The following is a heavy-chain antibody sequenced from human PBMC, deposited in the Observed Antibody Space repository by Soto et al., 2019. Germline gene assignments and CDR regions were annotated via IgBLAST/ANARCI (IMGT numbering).Heavy chain of an antibody. CDR3: ATACRDGYNCLDY. CDR2: INPNSGGT. D-gene: IGHD5-12*01. CDR1: GYTFTGYY. J-gene: IGHJ4*02. Sequence: QGQLVQSGAEVKKPGASVKVSCKASGYTFTGYYIHWMRQAPGQGLEWMGWINPNSGGTNYAQKFQGWVTMTRDTSISTAYMELSRLTSDDTAVYYCATACRDGYNCLDYWGQGTLVTVSS. V-gene: IGHV1-2*04.